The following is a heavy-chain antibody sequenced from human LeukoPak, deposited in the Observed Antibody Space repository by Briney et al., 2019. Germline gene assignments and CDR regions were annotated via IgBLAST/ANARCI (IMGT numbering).Heavy chain of an antibody. CDR2: IHDSGST. Sequence: SETLSLTCTVSGGSISDYYWSWIREPPGKGLEWIGYIHDSGSTNYNPSLKSRVTISLDMSKNQFSLRLTSVTATDTAAYYCARGRLIMGATAFDYWGQGALVTVSS. V-gene: IGHV4-59*08. CDR3: ARGRLIMGATAFDY. D-gene: IGHD1-26*01. J-gene: IGHJ4*02. CDR1: GGSISDYY.